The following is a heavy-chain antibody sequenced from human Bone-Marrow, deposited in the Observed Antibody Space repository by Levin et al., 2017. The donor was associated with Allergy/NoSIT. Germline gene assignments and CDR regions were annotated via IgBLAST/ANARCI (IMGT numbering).Heavy chain of an antibody. J-gene: IGHJ3*01. D-gene: IGHD2-15*01. Sequence: PGGSLRLSCEASGYTFIGHYLHWVRQAPGQGLEWMGRINPNNGGTSYEQRFQGRVTMTRDTSISTAYMELSSLRSDDTALYYCARIGYQTLLGDAFDVWGQGTMITVSS. CDR1: GYTFIGHY. V-gene: IGHV1-2*06. CDR2: INPNNGGT. CDR3: ARIGYQTLLGDAFDV.